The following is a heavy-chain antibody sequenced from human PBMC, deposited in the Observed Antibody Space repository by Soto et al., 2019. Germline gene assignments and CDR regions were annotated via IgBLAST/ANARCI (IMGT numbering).Heavy chain of an antibody. CDR3: ARGSSPVDFDY. CDR2: VNTYNGNT. J-gene: IGHJ4*02. Sequence: ASVKVSCKASGYTFTNYGINWVRQAPGQGLEWMGWVNTYNGNTNFAQRLQGRVTMTTEASTSTAYMELRSLRSDDTAVYYCARGSSPVDFDYWGQGTLVTVSS. CDR1: GYTFTNYG. D-gene: IGHD6-13*01. V-gene: IGHV1-18*01.